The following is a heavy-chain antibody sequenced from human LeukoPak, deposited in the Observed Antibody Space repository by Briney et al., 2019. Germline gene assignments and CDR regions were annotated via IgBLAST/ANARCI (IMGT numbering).Heavy chain of an antibody. V-gene: IGHV3-48*01. CDR2: ISSSSSTI. D-gene: IGHD3-22*01. CDR1: GFTFSSYS. J-gene: IGHJ4*02. CDR3: ARGDYYDSSGLSDY. Sequence: TGGSLRLSCAASGFTFSSYSMNWVRQAPGKGLEWVSYISSSSSTIYYADSVKGRFTISRGNAKNSLYLQMNSLRAEDTAVYYCARGDYYDSSGLSDYWGQGTLVTVSS.